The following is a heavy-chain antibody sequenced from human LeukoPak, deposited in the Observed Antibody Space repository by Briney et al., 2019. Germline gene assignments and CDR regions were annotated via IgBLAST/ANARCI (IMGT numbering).Heavy chain of an antibody. Sequence: GGSLRLSCEASTFTFGTYGIHWVRQAPGKGLDWVAIISYDGSNKDYADSVKGRFTLSRDTSKNTVYLQMNSLRPEDTAVYYCTRAVAADDFSPGYRGQGTLLTVSS. CDR1: TFTFGTYG. CDR3: TRAVAADDFSPGY. D-gene: IGHD3/OR15-3a*01. V-gene: IGHV3-30*03. J-gene: IGHJ4*02. CDR2: ISYDGSNK.